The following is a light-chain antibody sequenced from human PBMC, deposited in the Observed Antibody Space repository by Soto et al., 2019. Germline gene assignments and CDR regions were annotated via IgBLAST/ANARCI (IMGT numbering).Light chain of an antibody. CDR3: QQLNSYPLT. Sequence: IQLPQSPSSLSASVGASVPITGRASQGISSYLAWYQQKPGKAPKLLIYAASTLQSGVPSRFSGSGSGTDFTLTISSLQPEDFATYYCQQLNSYPLTFGGGTKVDIK. V-gene: IGKV1-9*01. CDR2: AAS. CDR1: QGISSY. J-gene: IGKJ4*01.